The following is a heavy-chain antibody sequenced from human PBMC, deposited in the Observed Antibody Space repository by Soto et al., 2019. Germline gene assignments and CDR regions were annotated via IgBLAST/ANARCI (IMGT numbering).Heavy chain of an antibody. CDR2: VYYTGTT. CDR1: GGSISSTDHY. J-gene: IGHJ4*02. Sequence: QLQLQESGPGLVKPSETLSLTCTVSGGSISSTDHYWGWIRQSPGKGLGWIGSVYYTGTTYYNTSLKSRVTISVDASKSQFSLTLRSVTAADTAVYYCARQVTYDNLAPPCLLDYWGQGSLVIVSS. V-gene: IGHV4-39*01. CDR3: ARQVTYDNLAPPCLLDY. D-gene: IGHD3-9*01.